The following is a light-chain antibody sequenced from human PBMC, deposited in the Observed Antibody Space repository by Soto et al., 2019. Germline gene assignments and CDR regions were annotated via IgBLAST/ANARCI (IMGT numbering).Light chain of an antibody. CDR3: AMWYASLRLGV. CDR2: CDD. Sequence: QSVLTQPPSASGTPGQRVTISCSGSGSNVGTTDLYWRQLQPGTAPKLLVHCDDKRPSGVPDRFSGAKSGTSASLAISGRLPEDEDDYYCAMWYASLRLGVFGGGTKLTVL. J-gene: IGLJ2*01. CDR1: GSNVGTTD. V-gene: IGLV1-47*02.